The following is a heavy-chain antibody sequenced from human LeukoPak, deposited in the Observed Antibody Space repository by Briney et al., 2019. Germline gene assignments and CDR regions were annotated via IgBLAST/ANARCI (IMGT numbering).Heavy chain of an antibody. CDR2: ISRSSSTI. D-gene: IGHD3-10*01. J-gene: IGHJ6*02. V-gene: IGHV3-48*04. CDR1: GFTFSSSS. Sequence: PGGSLRLSCAASGFTFSSSSMNWVRQAPGKGLEWVSYISRSSSTIYYADSVKGRFTISRDNAKNSLYLQMNSLRAEDTGVYYCARDMYYGSGTPMQYGMDVWGQGTTVTVSS. CDR3: ARDMYYGSGTPMQYGMDV.